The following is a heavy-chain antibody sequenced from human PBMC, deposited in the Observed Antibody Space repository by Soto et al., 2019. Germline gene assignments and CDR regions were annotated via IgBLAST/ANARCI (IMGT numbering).Heavy chain of an antibody. V-gene: IGHV3-74*01. Sequence: LRLSCAASGFTFSSYWMHWVRQAPGKGLVWVSRINSDGSSTSYADSVKGRFTISRDNAKNTLYLQMNSLRAEDTAVYYCARVWIAANGMDVWGQGXTVTVSS. D-gene: IGHD5-12*01. CDR1: GFTFSSYW. J-gene: IGHJ6*02. CDR2: INSDGSST. CDR3: ARVWIAANGMDV.